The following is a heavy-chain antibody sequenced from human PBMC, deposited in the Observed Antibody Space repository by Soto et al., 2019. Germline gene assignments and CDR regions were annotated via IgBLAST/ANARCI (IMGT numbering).Heavy chain of an antibody. Sequence: QPGGSLRLSCEASGFTFSSFAMSWVRQAPGKGLEWVSAISGDGGRTDYADSVKGRFTVSRDNSKNTLYLQMNSLRAEDSAVYYCARELPPDLWGQGTLVTVSS. CDR1: GFTFSSFA. V-gene: IGHV3-23*01. CDR3: ARELPPDL. J-gene: IGHJ5*02. D-gene: IGHD2-15*01. CDR2: ISGDGGRT.